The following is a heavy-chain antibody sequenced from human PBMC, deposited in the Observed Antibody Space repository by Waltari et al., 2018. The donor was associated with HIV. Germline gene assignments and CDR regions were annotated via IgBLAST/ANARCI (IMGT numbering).Heavy chain of an antibody. CDR1: GFTFSASA. CDR2: IRSRGNRYAT. J-gene: IGHJ4*02. V-gene: IGHV3-73*01. D-gene: IGHD3-16*01. CDR3: TRALAY. Sequence: SCAASGFTFSASAIHWVRQASGKGLEWVGRIRSRGNRYATAYGASVKGRFTVSRDDSKNTAYLQMNNLKTEDTAVYYCTRALAYWGQGTLVTVSP.